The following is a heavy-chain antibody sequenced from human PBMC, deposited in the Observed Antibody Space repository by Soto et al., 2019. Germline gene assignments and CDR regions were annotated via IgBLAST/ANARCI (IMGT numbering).Heavy chain of an antibody. CDR1: GGSISRGGYY. V-gene: IGHV4-31*03. D-gene: IGHD5-12*01. CDR3: ARKDSGYADYMDV. Sequence: QVQLQESGPGLVKPSQTLSLTCTVSGGSISRGGYYWSWIRQHPGKGLEWIGYIYYSGGTYYNPSLKSRVTISAVTSENQFALGLRSVTAADTAVYYCARKDSGYADYMDVWGNGTTVTVSS. J-gene: IGHJ6*03. CDR2: IYYSGGT.